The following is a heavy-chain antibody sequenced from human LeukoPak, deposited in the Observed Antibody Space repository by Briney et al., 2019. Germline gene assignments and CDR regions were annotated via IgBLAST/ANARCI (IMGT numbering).Heavy chain of an antibody. Sequence: GGSLRLSCAASGFTFSSYLMSWVRQAPGKGLEWVANIKQDGSEKYYVDSVKGRFTISRDNAKNSLYLQMNSLRAEDTAVYYCARGRYDFWSGYYDYFDYWGQGTLVTVSS. CDR1: GFTFSSYL. CDR3: ARGRYDFWSGYYDYFDY. D-gene: IGHD3-3*01. CDR2: IKQDGSEK. V-gene: IGHV3-7*01. J-gene: IGHJ4*02.